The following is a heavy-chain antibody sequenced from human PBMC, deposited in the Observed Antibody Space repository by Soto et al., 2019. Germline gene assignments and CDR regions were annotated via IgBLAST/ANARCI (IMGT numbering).Heavy chain of an antibody. D-gene: IGHD1-26*01. V-gene: IGHV3-49*03. J-gene: IGHJ4*02. CDR2: IRSKSYGKTT. Sequence: PGGSLRLSCSTSGFTFGDYGMTWFRQAPGKGLEWVGLIRSKSYGKTTEYAASATDRFTISRDDSKRIAYLQMNSLKTEDTAVYYCARDTGGSYDYWGQGALVTVSS. CDR3: ARDTGGSYDY. CDR1: GFTFGDYG.